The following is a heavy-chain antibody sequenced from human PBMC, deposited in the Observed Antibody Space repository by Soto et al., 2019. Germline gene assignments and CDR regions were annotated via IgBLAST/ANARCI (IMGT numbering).Heavy chain of an antibody. J-gene: IGHJ4*02. CDR1: GCTVTSTG. V-gene: IGHV3-23*01. CDR3: AKGRPYPRDYFNY. Sequence: GGSLRLCCGASGCTVTSTGVSWVRQAPGKGLEWGSAISPNGQGIWYADCVKGRFTISRDNSRNTVFLQMASLRAYDTAVYYCAKGRPYPRDYFNYWGQGTLVTVSS. CDR2: ISPNGQGI.